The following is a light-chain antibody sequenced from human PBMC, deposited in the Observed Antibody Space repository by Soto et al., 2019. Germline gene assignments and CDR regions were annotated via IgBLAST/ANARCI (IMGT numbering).Light chain of an antibody. J-gene: IGLJ1*01. CDR1: SSDVDAYNF. CDR2: DVS. Sequence: QSVLTQPASVSGSPGQSIAISCTGTSSDVDAYNFVSWYQHHPGKAPKLMIFDVSNRPSGVSNRFSGSKSGNTAPLTISGLQAEDEADYYCTSYTTSSTYVFGTGTKLTVL. V-gene: IGLV2-14*03. CDR3: TSYTTSSTYV.